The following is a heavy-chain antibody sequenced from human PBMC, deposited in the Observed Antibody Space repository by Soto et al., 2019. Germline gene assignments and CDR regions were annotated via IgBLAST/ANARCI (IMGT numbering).Heavy chain of an antibody. V-gene: IGHV3-23*01. J-gene: IGHJ4*02. CDR3: AKQTWAYYDGSGYYTN. D-gene: IGHD3-22*01. Sequence: EVQLLESGGGLVQPGGSLRLSCAASGFTFSSYAMNWVRQATGKGLEWVSAISGSGSGTYYADSVKGRFNISRDNSRNTLYMQMNSLRAEDTAMYYCAKQTWAYYDGSGYYTNWCQGTLVTVSS. CDR2: ISGSGSGT. CDR1: GFTFSSYA.